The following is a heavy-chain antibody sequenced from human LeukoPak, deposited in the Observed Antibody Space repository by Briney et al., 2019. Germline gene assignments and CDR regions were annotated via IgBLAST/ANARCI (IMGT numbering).Heavy chain of an antibody. Sequence: ASVKVSCKASGYTFTSYGISWVRQAPGQGLEWMGWISAYNGNTNYAQKLQGRVTVTTDTSTSTAYMELRSLRSDDTAVYYCARDLDPLRGYSYGYEMNYFDYWGQGTLVTVSS. V-gene: IGHV1-18*01. CDR1: GYTFTSYG. J-gene: IGHJ4*02. CDR3: ARDLDPLRGYSYGYEMNYFDY. D-gene: IGHD5-18*01. CDR2: ISAYNGNT.